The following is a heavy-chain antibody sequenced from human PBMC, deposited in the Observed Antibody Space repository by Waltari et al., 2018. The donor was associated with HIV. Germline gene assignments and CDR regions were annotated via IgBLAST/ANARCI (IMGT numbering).Heavy chain of an antibody. V-gene: IGHV1-2*02. J-gene: IGHJ4*02. CDR2: LDPRNGNT. CDR3: ARDRYDLAANYFWFSAWSDF. CDR1: GYTFSDYY. Sequence: QSGAEVKRPGASVRVFCETSGYTFSDYYISWVRSAPGQGLEWMGWLDPRNGNTAYAAEFQGIVTMSRDSLKSTAYLQLNNLGEDDTAIYFCARDRYDLAANYFWFSAWSDFWGQGTPVTVSS. D-gene: IGHD3-3*01.